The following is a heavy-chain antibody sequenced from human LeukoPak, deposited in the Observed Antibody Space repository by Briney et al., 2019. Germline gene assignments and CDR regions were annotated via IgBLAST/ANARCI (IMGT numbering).Heavy chain of an antibody. CDR3: ARPRGRGSGWGGWYFDL. D-gene: IGHD6-19*01. Sequence: GASVKVSCKASGYTFTSYAMHWVRQAPGQRLELVGWINAGNGNTKYSQKFQGRVTITRDTSASTAYMELSSLRSEDTAVYYCARPRGRGSGWGGWYFDLWGRGTLVTVSS. V-gene: IGHV1-3*01. CDR2: INAGNGNT. CDR1: GYTFTSYA. J-gene: IGHJ2*01.